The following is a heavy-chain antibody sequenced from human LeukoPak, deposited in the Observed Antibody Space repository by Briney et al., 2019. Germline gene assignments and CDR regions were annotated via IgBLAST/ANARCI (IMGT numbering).Heavy chain of an antibody. CDR3: ARDPEATMAFDI. J-gene: IGHJ3*02. V-gene: IGHV4-4*07. Sequence: SETLSLTCAVYGGSFSGYYWSWIRQPAGKGLEWIGRIYTSGYTNSNPSLKSRVTISIDRSKNQFSLKLSSVTAADTAVYYCARDPEATMAFDIWGQGTMVTVSS. CDR1: GGSFSGYY. D-gene: IGHD1-26*01. CDR2: IYTSGYT.